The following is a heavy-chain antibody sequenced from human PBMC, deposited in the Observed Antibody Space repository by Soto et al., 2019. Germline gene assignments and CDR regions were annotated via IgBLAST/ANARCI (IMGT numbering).Heavy chain of an antibody. CDR2: IWYDGSNK. Sequence: GWSLRLSCAASGFTFSSYGMHWVRQAPGKGLEWVAVIWYDGSNKYYADSVKGRFTISRDNSKNTLYLQMNSLRAEDTAVYYCARSKKHYYGSGPFDYWGQGTLVTVSS. D-gene: IGHD3-10*01. V-gene: IGHV3-33*01. CDR1: GFTFSSYG. CDR3: ARSKKHYYGSGPFDY. J-gene: IGHJ4*02.